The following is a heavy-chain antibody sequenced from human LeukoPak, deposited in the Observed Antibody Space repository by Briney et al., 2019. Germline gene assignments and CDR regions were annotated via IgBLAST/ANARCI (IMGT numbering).Heavy chain of an antibody. CDR1: GYTFTGYY. D-gene: IGHD2-15*01. J-gene: IGHJ4*02. CDR2: INPNSGGT. V-gene: IGHV1-2*02. CDR3: ARGLRAGGGSCYFDY. Sequence: ASVKVSCKASGYTFTGYYIHWVRQAPGQGLEWMGWINPNSGGTNYAQKFQGRVTMTRDTSISTAYMELSRLRSDDTAMYYCARGLRAGGGSCYFDYWGQGTLVTASS.